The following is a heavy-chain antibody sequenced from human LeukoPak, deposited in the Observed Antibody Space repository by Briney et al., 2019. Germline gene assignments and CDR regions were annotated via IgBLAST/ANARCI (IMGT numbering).Heavy chain of an antibody. Sequence: PSETLSLACTVSGGSISSYYWSWIRQPPGKGLEWIGYIYYSGSTNYNPSLKSRVTISVDTSKNQFSLKLSSVTAADTAVYYCARLLDTAMVTSWFDPWGQGTLVTVSS. J-gene: IGHJ5*02. D-gene: IGHD5-18*01. CDR3: ARLLDTAMVTSWFDP. CDR1: GGSISSYY. V-gene: IGHV4-59*08. CDR2: IYYSGST.